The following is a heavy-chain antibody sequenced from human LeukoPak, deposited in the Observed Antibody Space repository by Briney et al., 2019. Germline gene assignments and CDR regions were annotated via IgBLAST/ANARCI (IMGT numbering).Heavy chain of an antibody. J-gene: IGHJ5*02. Sequence: GGSLRLSCAASGFTVSSNYMSWVRQAPGKGLEWVSVIYNVGNTHYADSVKGRFTISRDISKNTVYLQMNSLRAEDTAMYFCARSSRYYYDSSGYYPGPPDHWGQGTLVTVSS. D-gene: IGHD3-22*01. CDR3: ARSSRYYYDSSGYYPGPPDH. CDR2: IYNVGNT. CDR1: GFTVSSNY. V-gene: IGHV3-53*01.